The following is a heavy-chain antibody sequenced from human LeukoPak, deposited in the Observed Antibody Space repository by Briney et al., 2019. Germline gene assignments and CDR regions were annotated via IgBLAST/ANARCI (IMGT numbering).Heavy chain of an antibody. CDR2: ISYDGSNK. CDR1: GFIFSSYG. Sequence: GRSLRLSCAASGFIFSSYGMHWVRQAPGKGLEWVAVISYDGSNKYYADSVKGRFTISRDNSKNTLYLQMNSLRAEDTAVYYCAKELGDAMATIPRAFDIWGQGTMVTVSS. V-gene: IGHV3-30*18. CDR3: AKELGDAMATIPRAFDI. J-gene: IGHJ3*02. D-gene: IGHD5-24*01.